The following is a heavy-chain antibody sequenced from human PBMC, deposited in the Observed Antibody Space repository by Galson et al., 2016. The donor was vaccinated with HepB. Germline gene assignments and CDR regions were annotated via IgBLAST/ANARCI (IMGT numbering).Heavy chain of an antibody. J-gene: IGHJ4*02. CDR2: IYYNGNT. CDR3: AIGPDLVATLEI. CDR1: GGSISRDGYY. V-gene: IGHV4-31*03. Sequence: TLSLTCSISGGSISRDGYYGSWIRQHPGKGLEWIGYIYYNGNTNYNSSLKGRATISLGSSKSQFSLNRTSVTAADTAVYYCAIGPDLVATLEIWGQGTLVTVSS. D-gene: IGHD5-12*01.